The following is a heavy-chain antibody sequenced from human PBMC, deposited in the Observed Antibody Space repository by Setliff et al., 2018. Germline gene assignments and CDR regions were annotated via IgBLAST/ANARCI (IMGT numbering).Heavy chain of an antibody. CDR3: ARDRDSSGYPYYFDY. CDR1: GYTLTELS. D-gene: IGHD3-22*01. CDR2: FDPEDGET. J-gene: IGHJ4*02. Sequence: ASVKVSCKVSGYTLTELSMHWVRQAPGKGLEWMGGFDPEDGETIYAQKLQGRVTMTTDTSTSTAYMELSRLRSDDTAVYYCARDRDSSGYPYYFDYWGQGTLVTVS. V-gene: IGHV1-24*01.